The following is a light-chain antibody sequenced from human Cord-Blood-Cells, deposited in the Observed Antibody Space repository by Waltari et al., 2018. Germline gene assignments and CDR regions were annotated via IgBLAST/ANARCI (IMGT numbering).Light chain of an antibody. Sequence: QSALTQPASVSGSPGQSLTISCTGTSRDAGGYNSVSWYQQHPGKAPKLMIYDVSNRPSGVSNRFSGSKSGNTASLTISGLQAEDEADYYCSSYTSSSTLVFGTGTKVTVL. CDR1: SRDAGGYNS. J-gene: IGLJ1*01. V-gene: IGLV2-14*01. CDR2: DVS. CDR3: SSYTSSSTLV.